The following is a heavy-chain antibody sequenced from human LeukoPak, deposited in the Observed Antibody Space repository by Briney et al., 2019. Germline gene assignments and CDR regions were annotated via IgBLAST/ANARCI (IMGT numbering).Heavy chain of an antibody. Sequence: SETLSLTCTVSGGSISRYWSWIRQPPGKGLEWIGFIYSSMISKYNPSLKSRVTISIDTSRSQFSLKVSSVTASDTAVYYCARLHDRENFDYWGQGTLVTVSS. D-gene: IGHD3-22*01. CDR2: IYSSMIS. CDR1: GGSISRY. J-gene: IGHJ4*02. V-gene: IGHV4-4*09. CDR3: ARLHDRENFDY.